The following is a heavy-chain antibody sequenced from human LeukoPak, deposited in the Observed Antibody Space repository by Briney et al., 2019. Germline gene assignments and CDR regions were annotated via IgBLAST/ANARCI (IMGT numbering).Heavy chain of an antibody. CDR2: ITGSGGST. D-gene: IGHD3-9*01. CDR1: GFTFSIHG. V-gene: IGHV3-23*01. Sequence: PGGSLRLSCAASGFTFSIHGMNWVRQGPGKGLEWVSGITGSGGSTYYADSVKGRFTISRDNSKNTLYLQMSSLRAEDTAVYYCAKDDNRIGRYFDWSYFEYWGQGTLVTVSS. J-gene: IGHJ4*02. CDR3: AKDDNRIGRYFDWSYFEY.